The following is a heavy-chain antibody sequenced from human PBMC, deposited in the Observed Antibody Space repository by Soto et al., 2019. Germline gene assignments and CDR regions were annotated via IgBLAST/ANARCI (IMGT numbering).Heavy chain of an antibody. CDR1: GYTFTSYA. Sequence: GASVKVSCKASGYTFTSYAMHWVRQAPGQRLEWMGWINAGNGNTKYSQKFQGRVTITRDTSASTAYMELSSLRSEDTAVYYCARGRMTTVYYAFDIWGQGTMVTVSS. V-gene: IGHV1-3*01. J-gene: IGHJ3*02. D-gene: IGHD4-17*01. CDR2: INAGNGNT. CDR3: ARGRMTTVYYAFDI.